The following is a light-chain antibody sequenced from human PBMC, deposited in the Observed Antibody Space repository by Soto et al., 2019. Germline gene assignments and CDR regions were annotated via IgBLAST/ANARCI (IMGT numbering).Light chain of an antibody. J-gene: IGLJ1*01. Sequence: QSALTQPASVSGSPGQSITISCTGTSSDVGAYNYDSWYQQYPGEAPKVIIYDASHRPAGVSNRFSGSNSGNTASLTISGLQTQDEADYYCSSYTSATTYVFGTGTKLTVL. V-gene: IGLV2-14*01. CDR1: SSDVGAYNY. CDR3: SSYTSATTYV. CDR2: DAS.